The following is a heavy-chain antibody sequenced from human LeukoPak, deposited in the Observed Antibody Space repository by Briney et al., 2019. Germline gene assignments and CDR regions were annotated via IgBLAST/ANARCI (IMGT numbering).Heavy chain of an antibody. J-gene: IGHJ3*01. CDR2: ISHDGNDQ. CDR1: GFTFSTYE. Sequence: PGRSLRLSCAASGFTFSTYEMHWVRQAPGKGLEWVAVISHDGNDQYYGDSVKGRFTISRDNSKNALYLQMNSLRLEDTAVYYCARDRDCSSTSCFNAFDVWGQGTMAIVSS. D-gene: IGHD2-2*01. V-gene: IGHV3-30*04. CDR3: ARDRDCSSTSCFNAFDV.